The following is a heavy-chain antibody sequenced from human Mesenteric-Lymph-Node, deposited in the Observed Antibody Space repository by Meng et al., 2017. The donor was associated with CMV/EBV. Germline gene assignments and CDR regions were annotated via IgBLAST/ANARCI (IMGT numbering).Heavy chain of an antibody. CDR3: ARANGGRYYYGMDV. V-gene: IGHV4-39*07. Sequence: SETLSLTCTVSGGSISSSSYYWGWIRQPPGKGLEWIGSIYYSGSTYYNPSLKSRATISVDTSKNQFSLKLSSVTAADTAVYYCARANGGRYYYGMDVWGQGTTVTVSS. CDR2: IYYSGST. J-gene: IGHJ6*01. CDR1: GGSISSSSYY. D-gene: IGHD2-8*01.